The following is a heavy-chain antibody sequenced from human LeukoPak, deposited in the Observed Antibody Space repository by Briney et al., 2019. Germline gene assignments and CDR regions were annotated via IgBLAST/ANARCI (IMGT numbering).Heavy chain of an antibody. V-gene: IGHV1-8*01. D-gene: IGHD6-13*01. J-gene: IGHJ4*02. CDR2: MNPNSGNT. CDR3: ARIAAAGNRRLNY. Sequence: VASVKVSCKASGYTFTSYDINWVRHATGQRLEWMGWMNPNSGNTGYAQKFQGRIIVSRNTSISTAYMELSSLTSEDTAIYYCARIAAAGNRRLNYWGQGTLVTVAS. CDR1: GYTFTSYD.